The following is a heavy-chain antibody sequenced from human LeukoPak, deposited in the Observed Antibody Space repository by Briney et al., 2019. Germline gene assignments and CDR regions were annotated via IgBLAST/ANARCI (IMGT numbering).Heavy chain of an antibody. D-gene: IGHD5-18*01. J-gene: IGHJ4*02. CDR2: IYYSGST. CDR3: ARYSYGNTYYFDY. Sequence: ETLSLTCTVSGGSINSGDYYWVWIRQPPGKGLEWIGSIYYSGSTSYNPSLKSRVTMTVDTSKSQFSLKLSSVTAADTAVYFCARYSYGNTYYFDYWGQGTLVTVSS. CDR1: GGSINSGDYY. V-gene: IGHV4-39*07.